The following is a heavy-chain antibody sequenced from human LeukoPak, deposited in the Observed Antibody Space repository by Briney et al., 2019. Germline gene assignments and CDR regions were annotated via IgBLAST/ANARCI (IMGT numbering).Heavy chain of an antibody. CDR1: GYTFTGYY. CDR3: ARDRTHCSGGSCYLWWFDP. V-gene: IGHV1-2*02. Sequence: ASVKVSCKASGYTFTGYYMHWVRQAPGQGLEWMGWINPNSGGTNYAQKFQGRVTMTRDTSISTAYMELGRLRSDDTAVYYCARDRTHCSGGSCYLWWFDPWGQGTLVTVSS. J-gene: IGHJ5*02. CDR2: INPNSGGT. D-gene: IGHD2-15*01.